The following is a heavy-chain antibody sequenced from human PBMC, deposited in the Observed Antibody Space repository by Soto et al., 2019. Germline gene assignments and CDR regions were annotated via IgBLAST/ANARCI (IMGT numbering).Heavy chain of an antibody. Sequence: QVQLVQSGAEVKKPGSSVKVSCKASGGTFSNYPISWVRQAPGQGLEWMGGIIPIFGTVNYAQKFQGRVMITADESTSPAYMELSSLRSEDTAVYYCARGNHRWLQLWYFDLWGRGTLVTVSS. J-gene: IGHJ2*01. CDR1: GGTFSNYP. CDR3: ARGNHRWLQLWYFDL. D-gene: IGHD5-12*01. CDR2: IIPIFGTV. V-gene: IGHV1-69*12.